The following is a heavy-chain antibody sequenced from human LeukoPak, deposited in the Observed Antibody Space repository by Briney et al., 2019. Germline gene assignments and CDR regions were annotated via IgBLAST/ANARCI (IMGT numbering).Heavy chain of an antibody. CDR2: ISAYNGQT. D-gene: IGHD1-26*01. CDR1: GYTFTTYG. J-gene: IGHJ5*02. V-gene: IGHV1-18*01. Sequence: ASVKVSCKASGYTFTTYGISWVRQAPGQGPEWMGWISAYNGQTNHTHNLQGRVSMTIDTSTSTAYMELRSLRSDDTAVYYCARCGGSYYVHRWFDPWGQGTLVTVSS. CDR3: ARCGGSYYVHRWFDP.